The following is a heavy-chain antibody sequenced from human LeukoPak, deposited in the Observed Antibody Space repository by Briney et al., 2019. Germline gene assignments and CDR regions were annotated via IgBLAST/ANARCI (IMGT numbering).Heavy chain of an antibody. Sequence: GGSLRLSCAASGFTFSSYWMSWVRQAPGKGLEWVANIKQDGSEKYYVDSVKGRFTISRDNAKNSLYLQMNSLRAEDTAVYYCARDLPNYYDSSGYYYDYWGQGTLVTVSS. D-gene: IGHD3-22*01. J-gene: IGHJ4*02. CDR1: GFTFSSYW. V-gene: IGHV3-7*01. CDR3: ARDLPNYYDSSGYYYDY. CDR2: IKQDGSEK.